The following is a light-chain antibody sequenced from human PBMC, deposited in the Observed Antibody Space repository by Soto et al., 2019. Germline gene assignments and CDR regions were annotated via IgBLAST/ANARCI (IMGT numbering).Light chain of an antibody. CDR2: RNN. V-gene: IGLV1-47*01. J-gene: IGLJ3*02. CDR3: ASWDDSLRGWV. Sequence: QSVLTQPPSASGTPGQKVTISCSGSSSNIGRGDVYWFQAFPGTAPKLLIYRNNQRPSGVPDRFSGSKSGTSASLAISGLRSEDEADYYCASWDDSLRGWVFGGGTKLTVL. CDR1: SSNIGRGD.